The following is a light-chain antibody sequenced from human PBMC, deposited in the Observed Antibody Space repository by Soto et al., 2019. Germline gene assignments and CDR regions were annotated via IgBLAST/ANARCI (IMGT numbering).Light chain of an antibody. V-gene: IGKV3-11*01. Sequence: VLTQSPATLSLSPGERATLSCRASENVRTFVDWYQQKPGQAPRLHIYGASNRATDIPARFSGSGSGTDFTLTISNLEPEDFAVYYCQQHSHWPPWTFGQGTRVEIQ. J-gene: IGKJ1*01. CDR1: ENVRTF. CDR2: GAS. CDR3: QQHSHWPPWT.